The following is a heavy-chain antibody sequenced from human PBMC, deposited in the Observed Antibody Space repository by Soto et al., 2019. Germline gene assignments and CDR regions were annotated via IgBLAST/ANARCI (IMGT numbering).Heavy chain of an antibody. CDR3: AGGGSSSYYYYGMDV. CDR1: GYSLTSYW. J-gene: IGHJ6*02. CDR2: IDPSDSYT. V-gene: IGHV5-10-1*01. Sequence: ESVKISCKGSGYSLTSYWISWVRQIPGKGLEWMGRIDPSDSYTNYSPSFQGHVTISADKSISTAYLQWSSLKASDTAMYYCAGGGSSSYYYYGMDVWGQGTTVTVSS. D-gene: IGHD6-6*01.